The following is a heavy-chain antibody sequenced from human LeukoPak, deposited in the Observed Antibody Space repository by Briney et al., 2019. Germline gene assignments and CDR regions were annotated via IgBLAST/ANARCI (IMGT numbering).Heavy chain of an antibody. Sequence: GGSLRLSCAASGFNFRAYAMTWVRQAPGERLDWVSAISGSGGATYYADSVKGRFTLSRDNSKNTLYLQMNSLRAEDTDVYFCARFTAMVNWYFDLWGRGTLVTVSS. CDR2: ISGSGGAT. CDR1: GFNFRAYA. D-gene: IGHD5-18*01. J-gene: IGHJ2*01. V-gene: IGHV3-23*01. CDR3: ARFTAMVNWYFDL.